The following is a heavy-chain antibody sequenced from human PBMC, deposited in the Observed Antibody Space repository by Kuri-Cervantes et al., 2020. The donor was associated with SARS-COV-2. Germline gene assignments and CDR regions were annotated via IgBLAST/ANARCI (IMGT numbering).Heavy chain of an antibody. Sequence: GESLKISCAASGFTFSSYWMSWVRQAPGKGLEWVANIKQDGSEKYYVDSVKGRFTISRDNAKNSLYLQMNSLRGEDTAVYYCARVAGEGPIYYYYMDVWGKGTTVTVS. D-gene: IGHD2-21*01. V-gene: IGHV3-7*04. CDR1: GFTFSSYW. CDR3: ARVAGEGPIYYYYMDV. J-gene: IGHJ6*03. CDR2: IKQDGSEK.